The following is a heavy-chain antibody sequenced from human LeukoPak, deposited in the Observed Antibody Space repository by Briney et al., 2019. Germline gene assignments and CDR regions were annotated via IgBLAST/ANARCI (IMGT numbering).Heavy chain of an antibody. J-gene: IGHJ4*02. Sequence: SQTLSLTCTVSSGSFSNGISYWSWIRQPAGKGLEWIGLLYSSENINYNPSLKSRVTISLDTSKNQFSLKLSSVTAADTAVYYCARGPTTVTRAFDYWGQGTLVTVSS. V-gene: IGHV4-61*02. D-gene: IGHD4-17*01. CDR1: SGSFSNGISY. CDR3: ARGPTTVTRAFDY. CDR2: LYSSENI.